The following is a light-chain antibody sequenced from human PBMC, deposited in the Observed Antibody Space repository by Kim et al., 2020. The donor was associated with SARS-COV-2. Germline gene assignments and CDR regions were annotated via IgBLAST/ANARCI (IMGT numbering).Light chain of an antibody. CDR2: DSS. J-gene: IGKJ4*01. Sequence: LSQGERATLSRRARQSVTGYLAWYQQKFGQAPRLLIYDSSNRATGIPARCSGSVSGTDFSLTISSLEPEDFAIYYCQQRGSWPLTFGGGTKVDIK. V-gene: IGKV3-11*01. CDR1: QSVTGY. CDR3: QQRGSWPLT.